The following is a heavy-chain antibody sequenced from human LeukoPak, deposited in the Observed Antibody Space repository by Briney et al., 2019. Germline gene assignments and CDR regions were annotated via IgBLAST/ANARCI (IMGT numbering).Heavy chain of an antibody. CDR3: ARVSYYDSSGYYYRWYDPPYFDY. J-gene: IGHJ4*02. D-gene: IGHD3-22*01. CDR2: ISASNGNT. Sequence: ASVKVSCKASGYTFTRYGISWVRQAPGQGLQWLGWISASNGNTNYAQKLQGRVTMTTDASTSTAYMELRSLRSDDTAVYYCARVSYYDSSGYYYRWYDPPYFDYWGQGTLVTVSS. CDR1: GYTFTRYG. V-gene: IGHV1-18*01.